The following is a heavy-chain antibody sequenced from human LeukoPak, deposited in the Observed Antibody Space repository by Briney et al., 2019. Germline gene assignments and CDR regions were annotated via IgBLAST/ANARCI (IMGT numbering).Heavy chain of an antibody. D-gene: IGHD3-22*01. CDR3: ARGKYDSSGYYNWEGFDY. Sequence: GSSVKVSCKASGGTFSSYAISWVRQAPGQGLEWMGRIIPIFGTANYAQKFQGRVTITTDESTSTAYMELSSLRSEDTAVYYCARGKYDSSGYYNWEGFDYWGQGTLVTVSS. V-gene: IGHV1-69*05. J-gene: IGHJ4*02. CDR1: GGTFSSYA. CDR2: IIPIFGTA.